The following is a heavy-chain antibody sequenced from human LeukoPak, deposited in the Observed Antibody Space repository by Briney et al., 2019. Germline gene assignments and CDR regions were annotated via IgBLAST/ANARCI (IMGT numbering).Heavy chain of an antibody. J-gene: IGHJ5*02. D-gene: IGHD6-19*01. CDR1: GFTFSSYA. Sequence: PGGSLRLSCAASGFTFSSYAMSWVRRAPGKGLEWVSSICGSGGNTYYAQSVKGRFTLSRDNSENTLYLQMDTLRADDKALYVCAKDPYNTAVANTNGWFDPWGEGTLVTVSS. CDR3: AKDPYNTAVANTNGWFDP. CDR2: ICGSGGNT. V-gene: IGHV3-23*01.